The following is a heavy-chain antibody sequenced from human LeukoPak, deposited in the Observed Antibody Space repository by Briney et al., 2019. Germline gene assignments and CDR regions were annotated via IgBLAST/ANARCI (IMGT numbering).Heavy chain of an antibody. D-gene: IGHD3-10*01. V-gene: IGHV3-30*14. CDR2: MSYDGSNK. Sequence: GGSLRLSCAASGFTFSSYAMHWVRQAPGKGLEWVAVMSYDGSNKYYADSVKGRFTISRDNSKNTLYLQMNSLRAEDTAVYYCARGGYGSGHYYYYYMDVWGKGTTVTISS. CDR1: GFTFSSYA. CDR3: ARGGYGSGHYYYYYMDV. J-gene: IGHJ6*03.